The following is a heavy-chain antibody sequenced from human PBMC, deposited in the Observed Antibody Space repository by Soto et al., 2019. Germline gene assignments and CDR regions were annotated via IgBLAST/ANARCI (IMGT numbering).Heavy chain of an antibody. Sequence: SETLSLTCAVYGGSFSGYYWSWIRQPPGKGLGWIGEINHSGSTNYNPSLKSRVAISVDTSKNQFSLKLSSVTAADTAVYYCARGLYGSSVYFDYWGQGTLVTVSS. J-gene: IGHJ4*02. V-gene: IGHV4-34*01. CDR3: ARGLYGSSVYFDY. D-gene: IGHD1-26*01. CDR1: GGSFSGYY. CDR2: INHSGST.